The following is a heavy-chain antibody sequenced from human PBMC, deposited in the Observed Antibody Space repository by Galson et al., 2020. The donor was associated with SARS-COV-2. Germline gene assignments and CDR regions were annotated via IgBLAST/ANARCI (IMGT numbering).Heavy chain of an antibody. CDR3: AREEPRITMARGPSQLYGTDV. CDR2: MNRNGGRA. Sequence: GGSLRLSCAVSGFRFDDHGRTWVRQVPGKGLGSVAGMNRNGGRAGYADSVKGRFIISSDNAKNSLYLEMDSMRGEEAALYYGAREEPRITMARGPSQLYGTDVWGQGTTVTVSS. D-gene: IGHD3-10*01. CDR1: GFRFDDHG. V-gene: IGHV3-20*04. J-gene: IGHJ6*02.